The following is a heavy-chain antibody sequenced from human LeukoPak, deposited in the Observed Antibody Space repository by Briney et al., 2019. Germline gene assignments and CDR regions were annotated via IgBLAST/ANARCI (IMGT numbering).Heavy chain of an antibody. D-gene: IGHD3-10*01. J-gene: IGHJ4*02. V-gene: IGHV3-23*01. CDR2: ISGSGGST. Sequence: GGSLRLSCAASGFTFSSYAMSWVRQAPGKGLEWVSAISGSGGSTYYAYADSVKGRFTISRDNSKNTLYLQMNSLRAEDTAVYYCAKDPESYYHGSGSSSYWGQGTLVTVSS. CDR3: AKDPESYYHGSGSSSY. CDR1: GFTFSSYA.